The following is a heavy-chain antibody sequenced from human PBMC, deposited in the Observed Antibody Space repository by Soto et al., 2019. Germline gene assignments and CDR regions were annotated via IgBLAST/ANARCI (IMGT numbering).Heavy chain of an antibody. J-gene: IGHJ6*02. CDR2: IIPIFGTV. CDR1: GGSFRTYS. V-gene: IGHV1-69*12. D-gene: IGHD6-19*01. Sequence: QVQLLQSGAEVKKPGSSVRVSCEASGGSFRTYSISWVRQAPGQGLEWMGEIIPIFGTVNYAQKFQGRVTITADEPTTTVYMDLRSLRSEDTAVYYCAKGAVVGTPTSYYYYGMDVWGQGTTVTVSS. CDR3: AKGAVVGTPTSYYYYGMDV.